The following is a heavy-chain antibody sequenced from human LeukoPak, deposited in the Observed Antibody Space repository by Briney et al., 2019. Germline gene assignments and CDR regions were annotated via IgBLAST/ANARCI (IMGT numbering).Heavy chain of an antibody. CDR3: ARDSANLYYFDY. Sequence: SETLSLTCTVSGGSISSYYWSWIRQPAGKGLEWIGRIYTSGSTNYNPSLKSRVTMSVDTSKNQFYLRLSSVTAADTAVYYCARDSANLYYFDYWGQGTLVTVSS. V-gene: IGHV4-4*07. D-gene: IGHD4/OR15-4a*01. J-gene: IGHJ4*02. CDR1: GGSISSYY. CDR2: IYTSGST.